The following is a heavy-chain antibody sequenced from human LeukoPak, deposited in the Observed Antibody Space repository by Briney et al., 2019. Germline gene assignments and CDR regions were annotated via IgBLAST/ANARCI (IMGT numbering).Heavy chain of an antibody. J-gene: IGHJ4*02. CDR2: INPSGGST. CDR1: GYTFTSYY. CDR3: ARGMGYDYVWGSYRPSDY. Sequence: GAPVKVSCKASGYTFTSYYMHWVRQAPGQGLEWMGIINPSGGSTSYAQKFQGRVTMTRDTSTSTVYMELSSLRSEDTAVYYCARGMGYDYVWGSYRPSDYWGQGTLVTVSS. D-gene: IGHD3-16*02. V-gene: IGHV1-46*01.